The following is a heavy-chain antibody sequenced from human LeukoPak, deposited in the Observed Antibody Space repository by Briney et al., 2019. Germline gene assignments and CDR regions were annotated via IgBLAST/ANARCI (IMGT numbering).Heavy chain of an antibody. CDR3: ARDCIGCLGFDY. D-gene: IGHD1-26*01. CDR2: VSAYADDT. Sequence: GASVKVSCKASGYTFTSYGISWVRQAPGQGLEWMGWVSAYADDTNYVQKFRGRITMTTDTSTSTAYMELRSLRSDDMAVYYCARDCIGCLGFDYWGQGTLVTVSS. CDR1: GYTFTSYG. J-gene: IGHJ4*02. V-gene: IGHV1-18*03.